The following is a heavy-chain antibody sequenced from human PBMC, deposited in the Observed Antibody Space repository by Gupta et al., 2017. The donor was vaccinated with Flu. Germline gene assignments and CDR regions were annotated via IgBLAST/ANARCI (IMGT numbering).Heavy chain of an antibody. CDR3: ARPRKYSRGLTEWFDP. CDR1: GYSFTSYW. CDR2: IDPSDSYT. J-gene: IGHJ5*02. D-gene: IGHD6-6*01. Sequence: EVQLVQSGAEVKKPGESLRISCKGSGYSFTSYWISWVRQMPGKGLEWMGRIDPSDSYTNYSPSFQGHVTISADKSISTAYLQWSSLKASDTAMYYCARPRKYSRGLTEWFDPWGQGTLVTVSS. V-gene: IGHV5-10-1*01.